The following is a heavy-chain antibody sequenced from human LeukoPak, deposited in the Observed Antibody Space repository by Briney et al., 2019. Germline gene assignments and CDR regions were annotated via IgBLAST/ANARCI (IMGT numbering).Heavy chain of an antibody. Sequence: GRSLRLSCAVSGFNIDDYAMHWVRQAPGRGLEWVSGINWKTGNGIYADSVKGRFTISRDNAKNSLYLQVSSLRAEDTALYYCTRRAARWQFDLWGRGTLLTVSS. D-gene: IGHD5-24*01. J-gene: IGHJ2*01. CDR1: GFNIDDYA. CDR2: INWKTGNG. CDR3: TRRAARWQFDL. V-gene: IGHV3-9*01.